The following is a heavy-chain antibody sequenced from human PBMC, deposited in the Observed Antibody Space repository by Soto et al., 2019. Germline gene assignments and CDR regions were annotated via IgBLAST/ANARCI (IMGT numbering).Heavy chain of an antibody. Sequence: QVQLVQSGAEVKKPGSSVKVSCKASGGTFSSYAISWVRQAPGQGLEWMGGIIPIFGTANYAQKFQGRVTITADEATNTAYMEQSSLRSEDTAVYYGARVVLLEGYLESSPFDYWGQGTLVTVSS. D-gene: IGHD1-26*01. CDR3: ARVVLLEGYLESSPFDY. CDR2: IIPIFGTA. V-gene: IGHV1-69*01. CDR1: GGTFSSYA. J-gene: IGHJ4*02.